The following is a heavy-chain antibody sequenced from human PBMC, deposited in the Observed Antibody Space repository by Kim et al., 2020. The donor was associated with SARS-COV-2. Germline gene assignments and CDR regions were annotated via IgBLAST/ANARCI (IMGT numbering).Heavy chain of an antibody. V-gene: IGHV1-69*13. CDR2: IIPIFGTA. CDR1: GGTFSSYA. J-gene: IGHJ4*02. CDR3: ASYNWNQQAAGVDY. D-gene: IGHD1-1*01. Sequence: SVKVSCKASGGTFSSYAISWVRQAPGQGLEWMGWIIPIFGTANYAQKFQGRVTITADESTSTAYMELSSLRSEDTAVYYCASYNWNQQAAGVDYWGQGTLVTVSS.